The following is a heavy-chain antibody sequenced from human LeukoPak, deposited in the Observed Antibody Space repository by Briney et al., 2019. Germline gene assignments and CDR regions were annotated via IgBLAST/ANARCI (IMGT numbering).Heavy chain of an antibody. CDR3: ARERPTIAARSSNWFDP. J-gene: IGHJ5*02. D-gene: IGHD6-6*01. Sequence: ASVKVSCKASGYTFTNYYMHWVRQAPGQGLEWMGIINPSGGSRSYAQKFQGRVTMTRDTSTSSVYMELSSLRSEDTAVYYCARERPTIAARSSNWFDPWGQGTLVTVSS. CDR1: GYTFTNYY. V-gene: IGHV1-46*01. CDR2: INPSGGSR.